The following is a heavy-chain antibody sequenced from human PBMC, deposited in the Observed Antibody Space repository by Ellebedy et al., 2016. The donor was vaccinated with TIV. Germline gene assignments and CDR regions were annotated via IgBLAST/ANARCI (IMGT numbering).Heavy chain of an antibody. CDR1: GGSFSGYY. D-gene: IGHD5-24*01. J-gene: IGHJ5*02. CDR3: ARARRGYNYRWFDP. CDR2: INHSGST. Sequence: SETLSLTCAVYGGSFSGYYWSWIRQPPGKGLEWIGEINHSGSTNYNPSLKSRVTISVDTSKNQFSLKLSSVTAADTAVYYCARARRGYNYRWFDPWGQGTVVTVSS. V-gene: IGHV4-34*01.